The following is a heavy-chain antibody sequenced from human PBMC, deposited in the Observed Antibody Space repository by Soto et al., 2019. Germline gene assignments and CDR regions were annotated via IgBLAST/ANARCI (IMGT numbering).Heavy chain of an antibody. Sequence: EVELLESGGDLVQPGGSLRLSCAASGFTFSSYDINWVRQAPGKGLEWVSAIGIYANTYYAGSVKGRFTISRDDSKNTVYLQLNSLRVDDTAVYYFAKESTVGSPGDYFDSWGQGTLVTVSS. CDR1: GFTFSSYD. CDR3: AKESTVGSPGDYFDS. V-gene: IGHV3-23*01. CDR2: IGIYANT. J-gene: IGHJ4*02. D-gene: IGHD1-26*01.